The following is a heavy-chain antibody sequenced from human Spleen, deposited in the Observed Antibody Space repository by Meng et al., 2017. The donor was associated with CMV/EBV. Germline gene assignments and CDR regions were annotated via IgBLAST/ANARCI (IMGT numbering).Heavy chain of an antibody. Sequence: SCAASGFTFNAFARHWVRQAPGMGLEWVALIWYDGSSQYYADSVKGRFTISRDNSKNTLYLQMSSLRAEDTAVYYCAKDGGSYYFDYWGQGTLVTSPQ. D-gene: IGHD1-26*01. V-gene: IGHV3-33*06. CDR2: IWYDGSSQ. J-gene: IGHJ4*02. CDR3: AKDGGSYYFDY. CDR1: GFTFNAFA.